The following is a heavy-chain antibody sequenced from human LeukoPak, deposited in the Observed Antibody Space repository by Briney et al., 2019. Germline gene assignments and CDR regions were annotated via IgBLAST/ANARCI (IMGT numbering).Heavy chain of an antibody. CDR2: ISGSGGST. V-gene: IGHV3-23*01. CDR1: GFTFSSYA. Sequence: GGSLRLSCAASGFTFSSYAMSWVRQAPGKGLEWVSAISGSGGSTYYADSVKGRFTISRDNSKNTLYLQMNSLRAEDMAVYYCAKDGSGYYDFWSGYYPLDYFDYWGQGTLVTVSS. J-gene: IGHJ4*02. D-gene: IGHD3-3*01. CDR3: AKDGSGYYDFWSGYYPLDYFDY.